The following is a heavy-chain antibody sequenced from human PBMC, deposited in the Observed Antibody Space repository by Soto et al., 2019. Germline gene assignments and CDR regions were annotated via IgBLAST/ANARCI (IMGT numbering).Heavy chain of an antibody. CDR3: AKGGYCSGGSCYPVAFDI. J-gene: IGHJ3*02. CDR1: GFTFSSYA. CDR2: ISGSGGST. D-gene: IGHD2-15*01. Sequence: EVQLLASGGGLVQPGGSLRLSCAASGFTFSSYAMSWVRQAPGKGLEWVSAISGSGGSTYYADSVKGRFTISRDNSKNTLYLQMNSLRAEDTAVYYCAKGGYCSGGSCYPVAFDIWGQGTMVTVSS. V-gene: IGHV3-23*01.